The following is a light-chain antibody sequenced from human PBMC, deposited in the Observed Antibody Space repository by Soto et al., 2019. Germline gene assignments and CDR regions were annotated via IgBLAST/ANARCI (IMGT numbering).Light chain of an antibody. CDR2: GAS. V-gene: IGKV3-20*01. CDR3: QQYGSPIT. J-gene: IGKJ5*01. Sequence: EIVMTQSPSTLSVSPGERATLSCRASQSVSSNLAGYQQKPGQAPRLLIYGASTRATGIPDRFSGSGSGTDFTLTISRLEPEDFAVYYCQQYGSPITFGQGTRLEI. CDR1: QSVSSN.